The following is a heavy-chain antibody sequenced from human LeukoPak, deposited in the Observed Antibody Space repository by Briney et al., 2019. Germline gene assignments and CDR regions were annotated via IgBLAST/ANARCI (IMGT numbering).Heavy chain of an antibody. D-gene: IGHD3-10*01. V-gene: IGHV3-11*05. J-gene: IGHJ4*02. CDR1: GFTFSDYY. CDR2: ISSSSSYT. Sequence: GSLRLSCAASGFTFSDYYMSWIRQAPGKGLEWVSYISSSSSYTNYADSVKGRFTISRDNAKNSLYLQMNSLRAEDTAVYYCARDRPYYYGSGSRLYYFDYWGQGTLVTVSS. CDR3: ARDRPYYYGSGSRLYYFDY.